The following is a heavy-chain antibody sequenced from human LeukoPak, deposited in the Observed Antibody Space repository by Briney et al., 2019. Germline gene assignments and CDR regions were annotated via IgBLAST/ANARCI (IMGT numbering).Heavy chain of an antibody. CDR3: AKEHSVWPLNRFDP. CDR2: INNWDDKA. V-gene: IGHV3-23*01. Sequence: PGGSLRLSCAASGFTFSNCAISWVRQAPGKGLEWLSAINNWDDKAYYADSVSGRFTVPRDSSKNTVYLQMNSLRAEDTAIYYCAKEHSVWPLNRFDPWGQGTLVTVSS. CDR1: GFTFSNCA. D-gene: IGHD6-19*01. J-gene: IGHJ5*02.